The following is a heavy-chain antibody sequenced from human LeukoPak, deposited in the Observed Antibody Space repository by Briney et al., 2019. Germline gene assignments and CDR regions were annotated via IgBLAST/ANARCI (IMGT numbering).Heavy chain of an antibody. CDR1: GGSFSGYY. V-gene: IGHV4-34*01. J-gene: IGHJ4*02. Sequence: PSETLSLTCAVYGGSFSGYYWSWIRQPPGKGLEWIGEINHSGSTNYNPSLKSRVTISVDTSKNQFSLKLSSVTAADTAVYYCASGSCYAADYWGQGTLVTVSS. D-gene: IGHD2-15*01. CDR3: ASGSCYAADY. CDR2: INHSGST.